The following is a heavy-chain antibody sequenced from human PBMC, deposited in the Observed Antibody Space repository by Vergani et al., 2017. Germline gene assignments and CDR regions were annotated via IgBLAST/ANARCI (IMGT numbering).Heavy chain of an antibody. V-gene: IGHV3-7*03. CDR1: GFTFSSYW. Sequence: EVQLVESGGGLVQPGGSLRLSCAASGFTFSSYWMSGVRQAPGKGLEWVANIKQDGSEKYYVDSVKGRFTISRDNAKNSLYLQMNSLRAEDTAVYYCARDGGYGLMYHWGQGTLVTVSS. J-gene: IGHJ5*02. CDR2: IKQDGSEK. D-gene: IGHD3-16*01. CDR3: ARDGGYGLMYH.